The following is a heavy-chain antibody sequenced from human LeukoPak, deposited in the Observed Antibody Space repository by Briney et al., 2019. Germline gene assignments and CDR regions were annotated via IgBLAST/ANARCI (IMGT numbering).Heavy chain of an antibody. CDR3: AKGIYSSGWSYFDY. V-gene: IGHV3-43*02. CDR1: GFTFDDYA. Sequence: GGALRLSSAATGFTFDDYAMHWVRQAPGKGLGWVSLISGDGGSTYYADSVKGRFTISRDNSKNTLYLQMNSLRAEDTAVYYCAKGIYSSGWSYFDYWGHGTLVTVSS. D-gene: IGHD6-19*01. CDR2: ISGDGGST. J-gene: IGHJ4*01.